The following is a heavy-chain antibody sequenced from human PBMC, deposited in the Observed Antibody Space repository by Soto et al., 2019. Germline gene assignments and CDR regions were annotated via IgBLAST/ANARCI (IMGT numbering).Heavy chain of an antibody. D-gene: IGHD2-8*01. CDR1: GFIFRSHS. V-gene: IGHV3-74*01. J-gene: IGHJ4*02. Sequence: EVQLVESGGGLVQPGGSLRVSCAASGFIFRSHSIHWGRQAPGKGLEWVSRIDTDGGGTSYADSVKGRFTISTDNAENTVYLQMNGLRVEDTAVYYRATVSDVWGQGTLVTVSS. CDR2: IDTDGGGT. CDR3: ATVSDV.